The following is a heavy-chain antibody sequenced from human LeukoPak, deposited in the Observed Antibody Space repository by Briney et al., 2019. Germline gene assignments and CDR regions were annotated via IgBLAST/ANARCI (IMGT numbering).Heavy chain of an antibody. V-gene: IGHV3-30-3*01. CDR3: ARDKGELAAAGFWFDP. D-gene: IGHD6-13*01. CDR2: ISYDGSNK. Sequence: PGRSLRLSCAASGFTFSSYAMHWVRQAPGKGLEWVAVISYDGSNKYYADSVKGRFTISRDNSKNTLYLQMNSLRAEDTAVYYCARDKGELAAAGFWFDPWGQGTLVTVSS. CDR1: GFTFSSYA. J-gene: IGHJ5*02.